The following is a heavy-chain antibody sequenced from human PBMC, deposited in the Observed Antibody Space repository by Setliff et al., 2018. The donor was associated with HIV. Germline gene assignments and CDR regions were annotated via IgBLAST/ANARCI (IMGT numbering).Heavy chain of an antibody. D-gene: IGHD1-7*01. CDR3: ASANWNYLGYWFDP. V-gene: IGHV4-61*09. CDR1: GGSINIGSFY. J-gene: IGHJ5*02. Sequence: LSLTCTVSGGSINIGSFYWSWIRQPAGKGPEWLGHIYTNGRTNYNPPLKSRVTISVDPCKNQFSLKLSSVTATDTAMYYCASANWNYLGYWFDPWGQGTLVTVSS. CDR2: IYTNGRT.